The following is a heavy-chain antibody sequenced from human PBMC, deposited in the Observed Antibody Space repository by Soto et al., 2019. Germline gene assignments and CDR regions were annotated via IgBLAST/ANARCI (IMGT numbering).Heavy chain of an antibody. CDR1: GVSVSSYA. CDR2: IGGSGGST. J-gene: IGHJ6*02. D-gene: IGHD3-22*01. Sequence: LRLSYASSGVSVSSYAMSWVRQAPGNGLEWVSAIGGSGGSTYYADSVKSRFTSSRDNSKNTLNLHMKSLRAEDTAVYYCAKDLRASVFTMIVVVSTYYYGMDVWGQGTTVTVSS. CDR3: AKDLRASVFTMIVVVSTYYYGMDV. V-gene: IGHV3-23*01.